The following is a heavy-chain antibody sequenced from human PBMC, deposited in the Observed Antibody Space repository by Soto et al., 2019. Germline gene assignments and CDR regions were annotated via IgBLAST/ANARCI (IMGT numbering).Heavy chain of an antibody. J-gene: IGHJ4*02. V-gene: IGHV1-3*01. CDR1: GYTFTSYA. D-gene: IGHD3-22*01. CDR3: ARDLGSSGYYDYGY. CDR2: INAGNGNT. Sequence: GASVKVSCKASGYTFTSYAMHWVRQAPGQRLEWMGWINAGNGNTKYSQKFQGRVTITRDTSASTAYMELSSLRSEDTAVYYCARDLGSSGYYDYGYWGQGTLVTVSS.